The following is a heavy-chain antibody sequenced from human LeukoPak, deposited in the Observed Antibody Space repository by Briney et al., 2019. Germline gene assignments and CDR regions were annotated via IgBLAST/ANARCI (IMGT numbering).Heavy chain of an antibody. J-gene: IGHJ4*02. CDR3: ARGKKYDFWSGYPSHYFDY. CDR1: GGSISSYY. Sequence: SETLSLTCTVSGGSISSYYWSWIRQPPGKGLEWIGEINHSGSTNYNPSLKSRVTISVDTSKNQFSLKLSSVTAADTAVYYCARGKKYDFWSGYPSHYFDYWGQGTLVTVSS. V-gene: IGHV4-34*01. D-gene: IGHD3-3*01. CDR2: INHSGST.